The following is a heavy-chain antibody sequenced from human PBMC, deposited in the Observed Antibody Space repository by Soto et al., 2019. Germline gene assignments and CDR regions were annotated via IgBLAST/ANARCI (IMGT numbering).Heavy chain of an antibody. D-gene: IGHD2-21*01. V-gene: IGHV3-48*03. CDR3: ARGNSPVDIY. J-gene: IGHJ4*02. CDR2: ITSTGSTM. Sequence: GGSLRLSCAASGFTFGSSEMNWVRQAPGKGLEWISYITSTGSTMYYADSVKGRFIISRDNTKNSLFLQMNSLRAEDTAVYYCARGNSPVDIYWGQGTLVTVSS. CDR1: GFTFGSSE.